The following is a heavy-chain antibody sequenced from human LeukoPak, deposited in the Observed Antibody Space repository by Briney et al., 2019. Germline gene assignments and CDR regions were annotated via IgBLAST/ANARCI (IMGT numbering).Heavy chain of an antibody. D-gene: IGHD6-13*01. V-gene: IGHV4-4*07. J-gene: IGHJ2*01. CDR3: ARVSSSWYQDWYFDL. CDR2: IDTSGNT. CDR1: GGSISSYY. Sequence: SETLSLTCTVSGGSISSYYWSWLRQPAGKGLEGIGRIDTSGNTNYKPSLKRRGTMSVETSKNQFALKLSSVTAADTAVYYCARVSSSWYQDWYFDLWGRGTLVTVSS.